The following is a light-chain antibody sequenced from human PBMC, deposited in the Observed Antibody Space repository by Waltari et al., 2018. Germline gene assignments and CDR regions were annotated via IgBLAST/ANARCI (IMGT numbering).Light chain of an antibody. CDR1: SSDIGRYNF. J-gene: IGLJ2*01. Sequence: QSALTQPASVSGSPGQSITISCTGGSSDIGRYNFVSWYQQHPGKAPKLILYDVFNRPSGVSNRFSGSKSGNTASLTISGLQPEDETDYYCSSHTTSNTLIFGGGTRVTVL. CDR3: SSHTTSNTLI. CDR2: DVF. V-gene: IGLV2-14*03.